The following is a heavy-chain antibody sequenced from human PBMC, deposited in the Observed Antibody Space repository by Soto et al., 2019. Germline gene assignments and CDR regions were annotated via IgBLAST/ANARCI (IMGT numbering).Heavy chain of an antibody. CDR2: ISYDGSNK. J-gene: IGHJ5*02. CDR3: AKDLRTRQWERGWFDP. V-gene: IGHV3-30*18. D-gene: IGHD1-26*01. Sequence: VQLVESGGGVVQPGRSLRLSCAASGFTFSSYGMHWVRQAPGKGLEWVAVISYDGSNKYYADSVKGRFTISRDNSKNTLYLQMNSLRAEDTAVYYCAKDLRTRQWERGWFDPWGQGTLVTVSS. CDR1: GFTFSSYG.